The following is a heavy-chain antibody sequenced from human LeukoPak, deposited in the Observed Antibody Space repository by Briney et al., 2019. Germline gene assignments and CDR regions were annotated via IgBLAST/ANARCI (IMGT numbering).Heavy chain of an antibody. CDR1: GFAFSNKF. Sequence: GGSVRLSCAASGFAFSNKFMDWVRQAPGKGLEGVSVIRVGEVTHYVASVKGRFTTSRDSSKNTVYLQMESLRVEDTAVYYCARGTPGAWLDPWGQGNLVTVSS. CDR2: IRVGEVT. V-gene: IGHV3-53*01. J-gene: IGHJ5*02. CDR3: ARGTPGAWLDP. D-gene: IGHD7-27*01.